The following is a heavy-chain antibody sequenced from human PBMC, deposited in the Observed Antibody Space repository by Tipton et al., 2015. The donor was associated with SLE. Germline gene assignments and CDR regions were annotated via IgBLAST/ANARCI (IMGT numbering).Heavy chain of an antibody. D-gene: IGHD3-22*01. CDR1: GYTFTSYY. J-gene: IGHJ4*02. V-gene: IGHV1-46*01. CDR3: ARVFYSYYYDNSGYYDY. Sequence: QLVQSGAEVKKPGASVKVSCKASGYTFTSYYMHWVRQAPGQGLGWMGTINPSGGSTTYAQKFQGRVTMTSDTSTSTIYMELSSLRSEDTAVYYCARVFYSYYYDNSGYYDYWGQGTLVTVSS. CDR2: INPSGGST.